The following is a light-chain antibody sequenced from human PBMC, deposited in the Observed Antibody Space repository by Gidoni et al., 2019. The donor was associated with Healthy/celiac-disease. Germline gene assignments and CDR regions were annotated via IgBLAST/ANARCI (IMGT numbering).Light chain of an antibody. V-gene: IGKV1-39*01. CDR3: QQSYSNPTT. CDR2: AAS. J-gene: IGKJ1*01. CDR1: QSISSY. Sequence: DIQMTQSPSSLSASVGDRVTITCRASQSISSYLNWYQQKPGKAPKLLIYAASSLQSGVPSRFSGSGSGTDFTLTISSLQPEDFATYYCQQSYSNPTTFXQXTKVEIK.